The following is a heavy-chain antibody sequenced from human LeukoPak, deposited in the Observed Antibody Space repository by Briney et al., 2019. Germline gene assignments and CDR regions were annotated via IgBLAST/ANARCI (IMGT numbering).Heavy chain of an antibody. CDR3: ARVGDGYNGDAFDI. V-gene: IGHV1-18*01. Sequence: GASVKVSCKTSGGTFNNSAISWVRQAPGQGLEWMGWISAYNGNTNYAQKLQGRVTMTTDTSTSTAYMELRSLRSDDTAVYYCARVGDGYNGDAFDIWGQGTMVTVSS. CDR2: ISAYNGNT. D-gene: IGHD5-24*01. CDR1: GGTFNNSA. J-gene: IGHJ3*02.